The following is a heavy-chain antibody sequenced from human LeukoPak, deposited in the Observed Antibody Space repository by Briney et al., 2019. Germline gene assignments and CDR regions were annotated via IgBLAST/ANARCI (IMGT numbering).Heavy chain of an antibody. CDR3: ARDVGRDGSTADY. V-gene: IGHV1-2*02. Sequence: GASVKVSCKASGYTFTGYYMHWVRQAPGQGLEWMGWINPNSGGTNYAQKFQGRVTMTRDTSISTAYMELSRLRSDDTAVYYCARDVGRDGSTADYWGQGTLVTVSS. D-gene: IGHD5-24*01. CDR2: INPNSGGT. CDR1: GYTFTGYY. J-gene: IGHJ4*02.